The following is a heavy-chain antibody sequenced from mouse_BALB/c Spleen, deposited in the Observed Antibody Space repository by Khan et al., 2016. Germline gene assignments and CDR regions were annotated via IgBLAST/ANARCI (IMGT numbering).Heavy chain of an antibody. CDR1: GFTFSDYY. Sequence: EVELVESGGDLVKPGGSLKLSCAASGFTFSDYYMYWVHQTPEKRLEWVATISDGGSYTYYPDSVKGRFTISSDNAKNNQYLKMSSLKSEDRAMYSCARGGLRGGAWFAYCGQGTLVTVSA. CDR2: ISDGGSYT. J-gene: IGHJ3*01. D-gene: IGHD2-4*01. CDR3: ARGGLRGGAWFAY. V-gene: IGHV5-4*02.